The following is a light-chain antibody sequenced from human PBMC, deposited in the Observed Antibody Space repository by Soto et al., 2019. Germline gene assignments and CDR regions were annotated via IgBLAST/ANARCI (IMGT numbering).Light chain of an antibody. J-gene: IGKJ4*01. CDR3: QTYKTYSPLT. V-gene: IGKV1-5*03. CDR1: QSISNW. Sequence: TQSPGTMSASVGEIDTITCRASQSISNWLAWYQQKPGKAPNLLIYKASRLETGVPSRFSGSGSGTEFTLTISFLQPDDFGIYYCQTYKTYSPLTFGGVTNV. CDR2: KAS.